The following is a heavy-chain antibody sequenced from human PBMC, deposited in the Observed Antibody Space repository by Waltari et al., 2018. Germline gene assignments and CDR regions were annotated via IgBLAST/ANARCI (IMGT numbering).Heavy chain of an antibody. CDR1: GGTFSSYA. Sequence: QVQLVQSGAEVKKHGYSVKVSCKASGGTFSSYAISWVRQATGQGLEWMGGIIPIFGTANYAQKFQGRVTITADKSTSTAYMELSSLRSEDTAVYYCAREGPHSIAARPGFDPWGQGTLVTVSS. J-gene: IGHJ5*02. CDR3: AREGPHSIAARPGFDP. V-gene: IGHV1-69*14. CDR2: IIPIFGTA. D-gene: IGHD6-6*01.